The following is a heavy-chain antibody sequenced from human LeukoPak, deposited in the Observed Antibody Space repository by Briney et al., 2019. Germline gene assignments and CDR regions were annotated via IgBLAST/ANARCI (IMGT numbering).Heavy chain of an antibody. CDR2: VSAYGDNT. V-gene: IGHV1-18*01. CDR3: ARDCIGCHGLDH. CDR1: GYTFTNYG. J-gene: IGHJ4*02. D-gene: IGHD2-15*01. Sequence: GASVKVSCEASGYTFTNYGISWVRQAPGQGLEWMGWVSAYGDNTNYVQKVQGRVTMTTDTSTSTAYMELRSLRSDDTAVYYCARDCIGCHGLDHWGQGTLVTVSS.